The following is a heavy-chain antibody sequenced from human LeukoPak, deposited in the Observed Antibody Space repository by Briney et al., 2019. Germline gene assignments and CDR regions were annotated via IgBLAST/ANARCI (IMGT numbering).Heavy chain of an antibody. CDR2: INSDGSST. J-gene: IGHJ4*02. V-gene: IGHV3-74*01. D-gene: IGHD6-19*01. CDR1: GFSFSNYW. Sequence: GGSLRLSCAASGFSFSNYWMHWVRQAPGKGLVWVSRINSDGSSTNYADSVKGRFSISRDNSKKTLYLQMSSLRDEDTAVYYCAGVSESGWYYFDYWGQGTLVTVSS. CDR3: AGVSESGWYYFDY.